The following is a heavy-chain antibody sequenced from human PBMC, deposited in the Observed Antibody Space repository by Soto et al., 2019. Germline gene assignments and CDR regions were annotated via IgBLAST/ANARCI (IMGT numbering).Heavy chain of an antibody. CDR3: ARHGPIAAAGTVFDY. J-gene: IGHJ4*02. Sequence: QVQLQESGPGLVKPSETLSLTCTVSGGSISNYYWSWIRQPPGKGLEWIGYIYYSGSTRYNPSLKGRVTISVDAAKNQFSLKLSAGTAADTAVYYCARHGPIAAAGTVFDYWGQGTLVTVSS. CDR2: IYYSGST. CDR1: GGSISNYY. V-gene: IGHV4-59*08. D-gene: IGHD6-13*01.